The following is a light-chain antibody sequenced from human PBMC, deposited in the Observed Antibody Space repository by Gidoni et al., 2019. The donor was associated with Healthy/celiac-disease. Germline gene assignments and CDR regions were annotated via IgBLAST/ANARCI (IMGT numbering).Light chain of an antibody. J-gene: IGLJ1*01. CDR2: KDS. Sequence: SYELTQPPSVSVSPGQTARITCSGDALPKQYAYWYQQTPGQAPVLVIYKDSERPSGIPERFSGSSSGTTVTLTISGVQAEDEADYYCQSADSSGTYRVFGTGTKVTVL. CDR3: QSADSSGTYRV. V-gene: IGLV3-25*03. CDR1: ALPKQY.